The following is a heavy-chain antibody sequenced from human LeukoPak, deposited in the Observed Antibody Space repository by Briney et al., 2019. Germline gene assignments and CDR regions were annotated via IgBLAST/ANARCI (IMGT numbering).Heavy chain of an antibody. CDR3: AKDPSSGYSINFDY. D-gene: IGHD3-22*01. Sequence: GGSLRLSCAASGFTFDDYAMHWVRQAPGKGLEWVSGISWNSGSIGYADSVKGRFTISRDNAKNSLYLQMNSLRAEDTALYYCAKDPSSGYSINFDYWGQGTLVTVSS. CDR1: GFTFDDYA. J-gene: IGHJ4*02. V-gene: IGHV3-9*01. CDR2: ISWNSGSI.